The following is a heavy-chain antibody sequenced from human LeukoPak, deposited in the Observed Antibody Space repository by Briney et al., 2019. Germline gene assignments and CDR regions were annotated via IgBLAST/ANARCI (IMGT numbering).Heavy chain of an antibody. J-gene: IGHJ4*02. D-gene: IGHD3-22*01. CDR2: IYYSGST. V-gene: IGHV4-31*03. CDR3: ARGNYYDSSGYHYVRQGIHYYFDY. CDR1: GGSISSGGYY. Sequence: PSQTLSLTCTVSGGSISSGGYYWSWIRQHPGKGLEWIGYIYYSGSTYYNPSLKSRVTISVDTSKNQFSLKLSSVTAADTAVYYCARGNYYDSSGYHYVRQGIHYYFDYWGQGTLVTVSS.